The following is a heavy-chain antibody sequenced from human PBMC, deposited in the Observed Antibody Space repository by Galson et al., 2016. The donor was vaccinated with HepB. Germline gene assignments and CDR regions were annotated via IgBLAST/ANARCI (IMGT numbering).Heavy chain of an antibody. CDR2: ISYDGSDK. CDR3: AVEAGIAVAGPEFHYYYGMDV. J-gene: IGHJ6*02. CDR1: EFTFSTYN. D-gene: IGHD6-19*01. V-gene: IGHV3-30*03. Sequence: SLRLSCAASEFTFSTYNMNWVRQAPGKGLEWVTVISYDGSDKYYADSVKGRFTISRDNSKNTVHLQMNSLRPEDTAVYYCAVEAGIAVAGPEFHYYYGMDVWGQGTTVTVSS.